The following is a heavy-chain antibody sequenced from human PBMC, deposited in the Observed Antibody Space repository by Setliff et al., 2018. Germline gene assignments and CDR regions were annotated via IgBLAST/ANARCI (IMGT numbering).Heavy chain of an antibody. CDR1: GFNFNLYN. J-gene: IGHJ4*02. CDR3: ARDEVNCSGSKCHSGFDS. CDR2: IISNSLTI. V-gene: IGHV3-48*01. Sequence: GSLRLSCAASGFNFNLYNMNWVRQAPGKGLEWVSYIISNSLTIHYADSVRGRFTVSRDNARNSLYLQMNNLRAEDTAVYYCARDEVNCSGSKCHSGFDSWGQGTLVTVSS. D-gene: IGHD2-15*01.